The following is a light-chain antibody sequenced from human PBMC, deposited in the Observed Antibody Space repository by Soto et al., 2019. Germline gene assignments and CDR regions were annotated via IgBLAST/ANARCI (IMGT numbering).Light chain of an antibody. Sequence: AIRMTQSPSSLSASTGDRVTITCRASQGISSYLAWYQQKPGKAPKLLIYAASTLQSGVPSRFSGIGSGTDFTLTISCLQSEDFATYYCQQYYSYPPMYTFGQGTKLEIK. CDR3: QQYYSYPPMYT. CDR1: QGISSY. J-gene: IGKJ2*01. V-gene: IGKV1-8*01. CDR2: AAS.